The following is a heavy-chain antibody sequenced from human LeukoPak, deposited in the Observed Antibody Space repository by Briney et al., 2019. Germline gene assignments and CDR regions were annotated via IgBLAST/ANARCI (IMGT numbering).Heavy chain of an antibody. V-gene: IGHV3-21*01. J-gene: IGHJ4*02. D-gene: IGHD3-22*01. CDR1: GFTLSSYS. CDR2: ISSSSSYI. CDR3: ARAITYYYDSSGYYFDY. Sequence: GGSLRLSCAASGFTLSSYSMNWVRQAPGKGLEWVSSISSSSSYIYYADSVKGRFTISRDNAKNSLYLQMNSLRAEDTAVYYCARAITYYYDSSGYYFDYWGQGTLVTVSS.